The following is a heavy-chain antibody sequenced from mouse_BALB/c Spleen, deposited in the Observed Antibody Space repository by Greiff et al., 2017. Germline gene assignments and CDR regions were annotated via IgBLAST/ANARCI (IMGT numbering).Heavy chain of an antibody. V-gene: IGHV1S132*01. Sequence: VQLHQSGAELVRPGASVKLSCKTSGYIFTSYWIHWVNQRYGQGLEWIARIYPGTGSTYYNEKFKGKATLTAAKSSSTAYMQRSSLKSEDSAVYFYARSDDSLQGYAMDYGGQGTSVTVSS. CDR2: IYPGTGST. J-gene: IGHJ4*01. CDR3: ARSDDSLQGYAMDY. CDR1: GYIFTSYW. D-gene: IGHD2-4*01.